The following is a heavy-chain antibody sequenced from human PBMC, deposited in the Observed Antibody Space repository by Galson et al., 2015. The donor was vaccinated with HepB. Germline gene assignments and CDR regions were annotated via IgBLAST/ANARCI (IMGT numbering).Heavy chain of an antibody. J-gene: IGHJ6*02. CDR2: INPDGSEK. V-gene: IGHV3-7*03. D-gene: IGHD3-10*01. CDR3: ARRISLVRGIITRPDYYYGMDV. CDR1: EFTFSNYW. Sequence: SLRLSCAASEFTFSNYWMNWVRQAPGKGLEWVANINPDGSEKSYVASLKGRFTISRGNSKNSVYLQMGSLRAEDTAIYYCARRISLVRGIITRPDYYYGMDVWGQGTTVTVAS.